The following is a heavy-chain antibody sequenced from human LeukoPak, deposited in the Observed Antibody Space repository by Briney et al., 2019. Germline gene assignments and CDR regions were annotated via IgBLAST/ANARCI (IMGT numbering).Heavy chain of an antibody. V-gene: IGHV3-7*01. CDR1: GFMFSNYW. CDR3: AREILTGYPLGAMDV. J-gene: IGHJ6*02. Sequence: GGSLRLSCAASGFMFSNYWMNWVRQAPGKGLEWVANINRDGGEKYYVDSVKGRFTISRDNANKLVYLQMNSLRVEDTAMYYCAREILTGYPLGAMDVWGQGTTVTVSS. CDR2: INRDGGEK. D-gene: IGHD3-9*01.